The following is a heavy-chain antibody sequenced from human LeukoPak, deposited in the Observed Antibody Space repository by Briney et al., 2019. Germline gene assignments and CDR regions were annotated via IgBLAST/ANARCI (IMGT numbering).Heavy chain of an antibody. CDR3: ASHSGTWGYLDV. J-gene: IGHJ4*02. V-gene: IGHV4-4*09. Sequence: SETLSLTCTVSSGSMTDSCWSWFRQPPGKGLEWLGYIHTSGSTTYNPSLRGRVAISLDTSKNQFSLRLSSATAADSAVYYCASHSGTWGYLDVWGQGALVTVSS. CDR2: IHTSGST. D-gene: IGHD3-22*01. CDR1: SGSMTDSC.